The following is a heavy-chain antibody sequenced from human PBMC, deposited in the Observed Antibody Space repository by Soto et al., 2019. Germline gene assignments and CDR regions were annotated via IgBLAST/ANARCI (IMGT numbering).Heavy chain of an antibody. CDR3: AKDLVGTGTTHYGMDV. CDR1: GFTFDDYA. J-gene: IGHJ6*01. V-gene: IGHV3-9*01. Sequence: EVQLVESGGGLVQPGRSLRLSCAASGFTFDDYAMHWVRQAPGKGLEWVSGISWNSGSIGYADSVKGRFTISRDNAKNSLYLQMNSLRAEDTALYYCAKDLVGTGTTHYGMDVW. CDR2: ISWNSGSI. D-gene: IGHD1-7*01.